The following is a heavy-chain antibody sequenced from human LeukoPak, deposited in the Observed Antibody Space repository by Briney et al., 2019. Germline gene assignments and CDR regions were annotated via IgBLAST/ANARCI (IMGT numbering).Heavy chain of an antibody. CDR3: ARGPLWQSRYGSGSHNWFDP. Sequence: GASVKVSCKASGYTFTSYYMHWVRQAPGQGLEWMGIINPSGGSTSYAQKFQGRVTMTRDTSTSTVYMELSSLRSEDTAVYYCARGPLWQSRYGSGSHNWFDPWGQGTLVTVSS. D-gene: IGHD3-10*01. J-gene: IGHJ5*02. CDR1: GYTFTSYY. CDR2: INPSGGST. V-gene: IGHV1-46*01.